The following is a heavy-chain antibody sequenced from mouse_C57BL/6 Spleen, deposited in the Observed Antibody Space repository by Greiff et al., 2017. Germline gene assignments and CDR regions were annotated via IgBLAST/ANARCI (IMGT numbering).Heavy chain of an antibody. CDR2: IYPRSGNT. CDR1: GYTFTSYG. J-gene: IGHJ4*01. CDR3: ETLTTVVATENAMDY. Sequence: VKLVESGAELARPGASVKLSCKASGYTFTSYGISWVKQRTGQGLEWIGEIYPRSGNTYYNEKVKGKATLTADKSSSTAYMGLRSLTSEDSAVYFCETLTTVVATENAMDYWGQGTSVTVSS. V-gene: IGHV1-81*01. D-gene: IGHD1-1*01.